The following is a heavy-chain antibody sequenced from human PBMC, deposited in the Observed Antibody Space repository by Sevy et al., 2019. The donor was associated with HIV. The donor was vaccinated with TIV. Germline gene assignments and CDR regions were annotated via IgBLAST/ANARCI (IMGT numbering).Heavy chain of an antibody. D-gene: IGHD3-10*01. CDR1: GYTFTSYA. Sequence: ASVKVSCKASGYTFTSYAMHWVRQAPGQRLEWMGWINAGNGNTKYSQKFQGRVTITRDTSASTAYMELSSLRSEDTAGYYCARGTMVRGVIIGSYNWFDPWGQGTLVTVSS. J-gene: IGHJ5*02. V-gene: IGHV1-3*01. CDR3: ARGTMVRGVIIGSYNWFDP. CDR2: INAGNGNT.